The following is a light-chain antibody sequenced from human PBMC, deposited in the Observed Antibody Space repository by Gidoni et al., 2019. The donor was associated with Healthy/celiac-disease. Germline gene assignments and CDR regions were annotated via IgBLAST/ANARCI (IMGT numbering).Light chain of an antibody. J-gene: IGKJ2*01. CDR3: QQYYSTPP. CDR1: QSGLYSSNNKNY. Sequence: DIVMTQSPDSLAVSLGERATINCKSSQSGLYSSNNKNYLAWYQQKPGQPPKLLIYWASTRESGVPDRFSGSGSGTDFTLTISSLQAEDVAVYYCQQYYSTPPFGQGTKLEIK. CDR2: WAS. V-gene: IGKV4-1*01.